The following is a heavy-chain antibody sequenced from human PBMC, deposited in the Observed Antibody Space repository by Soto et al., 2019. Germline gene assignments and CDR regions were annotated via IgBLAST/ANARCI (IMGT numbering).Heavy chain of an antibody. V-gene: IGHV3-23*01. CDR1: GFTFSSYA. CDR3: AKGSHYDFWSGYYTGLDY. J-gene: IGHJ4*02. D-gene: IGHD3-3*01. Sequence: EVQLLESGGGLVQPGGSLRLSCAASGFTFSSYAMSWVRQAPGKGLEWVSAISGSGGSTYYADSVKGRFTISRGNSKNTLYLQMNSLRAEDTAVYYCAKGSHYDFWSGYYTGLDYWGQGTLVTVSS. CDR2: ISGSGGST.